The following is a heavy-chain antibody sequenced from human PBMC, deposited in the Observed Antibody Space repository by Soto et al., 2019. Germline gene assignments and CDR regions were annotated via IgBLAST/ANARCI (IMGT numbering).Heavy chain of an antibody. Sequence: PSETLSLTCTVSGGSISSYYWSWIRQPPGKGLEWIGFFFYCGSTNYYPSLMCRVTISVDTSKNHFSLMLSSVIAADTAVYFCARHGQYYYDSSGASYYYYYGMDVWGQGTTVTVSS. D-gene: IGHD3-22*01. J-gene: IGHJ6*02. CDR2: FFYCGST. CDR3: ARHGQYYYDSSGASYYYYYGMDV. CDR1: GGSISSYY. V-gene: IGHV4-59*01.